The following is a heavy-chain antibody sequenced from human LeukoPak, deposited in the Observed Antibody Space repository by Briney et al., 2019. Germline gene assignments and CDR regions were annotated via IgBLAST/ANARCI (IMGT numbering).Heavy chain of an antibody. V-gene: IGHV4-34*01. D-gene: IGHD4-17*01. CDR3: ARRTTTVTTRAFDI. Sequence: PSETLSLTCAVYGGSLSGYYWSCITQPPGKGVEWSGEINHSGSTNYNPSLKSRVTISVDTSKNQFSLKLSSVTAADTAVYYCARRTTTVTTRAFDIWGQGTMVTVSS. CDR2: INHSGST. CDR1: GGSLSGYY. J-gene: IGHJ3*02.